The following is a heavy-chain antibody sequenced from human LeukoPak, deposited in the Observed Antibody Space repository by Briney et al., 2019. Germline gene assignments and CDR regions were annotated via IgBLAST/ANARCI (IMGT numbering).Heavy chain of an antibody. CDR1: GGSFSGYY. Sequence: SETLSLTCAAYGGSFSGYYWSWIRQPPGKGLEWIGEINHSGSTNYNPSLKSRVTMSVDTSKNQFSLKMTSVTAADTAVYYCVRDIWGLPPDYWGQGTLVTVSS. CDR2: INHSGST. D-gene: IGHD7-27*01. J-gene: IGHJ4*02. CDR3: VRDIWGLPPDY. V-gene: IGHV4-34*01.